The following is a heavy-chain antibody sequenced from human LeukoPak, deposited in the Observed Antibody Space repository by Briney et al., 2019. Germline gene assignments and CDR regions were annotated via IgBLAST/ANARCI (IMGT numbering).Heavy chain of an antibody. D-gene: IGHD5-18*01. V-gene: IGHV4-34*01. J-gene: IGHJ4*02. Sequence: PSETLSLTCAVYGGSFSGYYWSWIRQPPGKGLEWIGEINHSGGTNYNPSLKSRVTISVDTSKNQFSLKLSSVTAADTAVYYCATYTAMAEIDYWGQGTLVTVSS. CDR2: INHSGGT. CDR1: GGSFSGYY. CDR3: ATYTAMAEIDY.